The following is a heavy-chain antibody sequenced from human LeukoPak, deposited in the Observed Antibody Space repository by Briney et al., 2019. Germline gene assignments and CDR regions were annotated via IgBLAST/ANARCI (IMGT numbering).Heavy chain of an antibody. D-gene: IGHD1-7*01. J-gene: IGHJ1*01. Sequence: ASVKVSCKASGYIFSIYAMIWVRQAPGQGLELMGWINTNTGNPTYAQGFTGRFVFSLDTSVSTAYLQISRLKAEDTAVYYCARDYTVALGTTTYFQHWGQGTLVTVSS. CDR3: ARDYTVALGTTTYFQH. CDR2: INTNTGNP. V-gene: IGHV7-4-1*02. CDR1: GYIFSIYA.